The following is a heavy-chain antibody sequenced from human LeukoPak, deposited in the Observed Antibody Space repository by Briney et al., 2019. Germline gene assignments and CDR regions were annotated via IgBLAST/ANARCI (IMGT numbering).Heavy chain of an antibody. CDR2: ISGSGGST. Sequence: GGSLRLSCAASGFTFSSYGMSWVRRAPGKGLEWVSAISGSGGSTYYADSVKGRFTISRDNSKNTLYLQMSSLRAEDTAVYYCAKREWLNGGAFAIWGQGTMVTVSS. CDR3: AKREWLNGGAFAI. D-gene: IGHD3-3*01. CDR1: GFTFSSYG. V-gene: IGHV3-23*01. J-gene: IGHJ3*02.